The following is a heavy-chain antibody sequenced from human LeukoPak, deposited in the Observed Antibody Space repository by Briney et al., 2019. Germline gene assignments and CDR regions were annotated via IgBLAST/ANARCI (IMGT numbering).Heavy chain of an antibody. CDR3: ARDLGYCSGGSCPPGGFDP. D-gene: IGHD2-15*01. V-gene: IGHV1-69*06. Sequence: SVKVSCKASGGTFSSYAISWVRQAPGQGLEWMGGIIPIFGTANYAQKFQGRVTITADKSTSTAYMELSSLRSEDTAVYYCARDLGYCSGGSCPPGGFDPWGQGTLVTVSS. CDR2: IIPIFGTA. CDR1: GGTFSSYA. J-gene: IGHJ5*02.